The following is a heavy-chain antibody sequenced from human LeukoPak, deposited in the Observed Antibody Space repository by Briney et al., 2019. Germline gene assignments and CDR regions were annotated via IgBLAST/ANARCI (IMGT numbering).Heavy chain of an antibody. CDR1: GGSFSGYY. CDR2: IYYSGST. Sequence: SETLSLTCAVYGGSFSGYYWSWIRQHPGKGLEWIGYIYYSGSTYYNPSLKSRVTISVDTSKNQFSLKLSSVTAADTAVYYCARVVTSTGRMGFFDYWGQGTPVTVSS. V-gene: IGHV4-31*11. D-gene: IGHD4-23*01. CDR3: ARVVTSTGRMGFFDY. J-gene: IGHJ4*02.